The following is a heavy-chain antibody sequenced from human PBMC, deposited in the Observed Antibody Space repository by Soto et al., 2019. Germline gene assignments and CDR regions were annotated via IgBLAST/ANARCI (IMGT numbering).Heavy chain of an antibody. J-gene: IGHJ3*02. V-gene: IGHV4-59*01. D-gene: IGHD3-3*01. CDR3: MGTYYDFWSGYPNAFDI. CDR1: GGSISSYY. CDR2: IYYSGST. Sequence: SETLSLTCTVSGGSISSYYWSWIRQPPGKGLEWIGYIYYSGSTNYNPSLKSRVTISVDTSKNQFSLKLSSVTAADTAVYFCMGTYYDFWSGYPNAFDIWGQGTMVTVSS.